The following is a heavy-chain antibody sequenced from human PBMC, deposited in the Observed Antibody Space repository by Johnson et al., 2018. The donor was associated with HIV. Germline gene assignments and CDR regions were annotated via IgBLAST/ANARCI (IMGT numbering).Heavy chain of an antibody. J-gene: IGHJ3*01. Sequence: VQLVESGGGVVQPGRSLRLSCAASGFTFSRNAMHWVRQPPGKGLEWVAVISSDGTEMHYGDSVRGRFTISRDNSRNTLSLQMYSLTSEDTATYYCVRGSLTDDSFPDWGQGTMVLVSS. V-gene: IGHV3-30*03. CDR1: GFTFSRNA. D-gene: IGHD3-16*01. CDR3: VRGSLTDDSFPD. CDR2: ISSDGTEM.